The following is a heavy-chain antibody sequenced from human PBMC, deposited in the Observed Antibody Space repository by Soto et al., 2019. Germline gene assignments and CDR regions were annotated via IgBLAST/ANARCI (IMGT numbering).Heavy chain of an antibody. CDR1: GFSFTSYS. D-gene: IGHD3-10*01. V-gene: IGHV3-21*04. Sequence: GGSLRLSCAASGFSFTSYSINWVRQAPGKGLEWVSSISSSGSYIYYADSVIGRFFISRDHSEKFVYLQMNSLKTEDTAVYYCASITMVRGVRFDSWGQGAQVTVSS. J-gene: IGHJ4*02. CDR2: ISSSGSYI. CDR3: ASITMVRGVRFDS.